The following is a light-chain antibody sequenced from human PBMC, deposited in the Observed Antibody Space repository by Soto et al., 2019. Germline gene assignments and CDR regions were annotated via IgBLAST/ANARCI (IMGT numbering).Light chain of an antibody. V-gene: IGKV1-5*01. J-gene: IGKJ1*01. CDR3: RQYNSYSWT. CDR2: DAS. CDR1: QNINIW. Sequence: HMPPSPSTLSASVGATATITFLASQNINIWLAWYQQKPGKAPKLLIFDASSLESGVPSRFSGSGSGTEFTLTISSLQPDDFATYYCRQYNSYSWTFGQGTKVDIK.